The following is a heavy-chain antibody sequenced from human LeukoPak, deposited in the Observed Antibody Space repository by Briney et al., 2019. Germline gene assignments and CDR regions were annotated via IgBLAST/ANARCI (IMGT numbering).Heavy chain of an antibody. CDR3: ARDKGYCTNGVCLGSNWFDP. J-gene: IGHJ5*02. CDR2: IIPILDIA. V-gene: IGHV1-69*04. Sequence: GASVKVSCKSSGGTFSSYAISWVRQAPGQGLEWMGRIIPILDIANYAQKFQGRVTITADKSTGTAYMELSSLRSEDTAVYYCARDKGYCTNGVCLGSNWFDPWGQGTLVTVSS. D-gene: IGHD2-8*01. CDR1: GGTFSSYA.